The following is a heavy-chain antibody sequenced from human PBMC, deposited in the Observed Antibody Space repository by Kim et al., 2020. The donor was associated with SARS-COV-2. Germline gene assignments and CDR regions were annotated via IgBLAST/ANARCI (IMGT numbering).Heavy chain of an antibody. CDR2: TNPNSGGT. V-gene: IGHV1-2*06. D-gene: IGHD3-9*01. CDR3: AGGGDVLTGYYSGY. J-gene: IGHJ4*02. Sequence: ASVKVSCKASGYTFTGYYLHWVRQAPGQGLEWMGRTNPNSGGTNYAQKFQGRVTMTRDTSISTAYMELSGLRSDDTAVYYRAGGGDVLTGYYSGYWGQGTLVTVSS. CDR1: GYTFTGYY.